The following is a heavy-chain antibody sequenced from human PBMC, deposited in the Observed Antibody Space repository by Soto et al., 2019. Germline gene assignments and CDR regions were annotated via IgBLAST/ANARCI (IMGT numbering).Heavy chain of an antibody. V-gene: IGHV4-34*01. CDR2: INHSGST. D-gene: IGHD2-2*01. Sequence: SRAVYGGTFNGSDGSWIRKKQGKGLEWIGEINHSGSTNYNPSLKSRVTISVDTSKNQFSLKLSSVTAADTAVYYCARFRGCSSTSCYFYYYYGMDVWGQGTTVTV. CDR3: ARFRGCSSTSCYFYYYYGMDV. CDR1: GGTFNGSD. J-gene: IGHJ6*02.